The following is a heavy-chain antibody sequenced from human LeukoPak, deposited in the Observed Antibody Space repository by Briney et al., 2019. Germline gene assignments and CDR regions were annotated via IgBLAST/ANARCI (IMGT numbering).Heavy chain of an antibody. CDR2: ISGTGGRT. CDR1: GFTFSSYA. J-gene: IGHJ6*02. CDR3: VKEIFRNGFHGLDV. D-gene: IGHD5-24*01. V-gene: IGHV3-23*01. Sequence: GGSLRLSCAASGFTFSSYAMSWVRQAPGKGLEWVSAISGTGGRTYYADSVKGRFTISRDDSKNTLYLQMNSLRAEDTAVYYCVKEIFRNGFHGLDVWGQGTTVTVSS.